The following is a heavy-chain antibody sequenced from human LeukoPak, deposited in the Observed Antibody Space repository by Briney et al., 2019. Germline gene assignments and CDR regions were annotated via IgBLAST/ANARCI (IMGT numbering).Heavy chain of an antibody. CDR1: GSSISSSSYY. V-gene: IGHV4-39*01. J-gene: IGHJ4*02. D-gene: IGHD5-18*01. CDR2: IYYSGST. Sequence: SETLSLTCTVSGSSISSSSYYWGWIRQPPGTGLEWIGSIYYSGSTYYNPSLKSRVTISVDTSKNQFSLKLSSVTAADTAVYYCARHERGLDTAMVHVDYWGQGTLVTVSS. CDR3: ARHERGLDTAMVHVDY.